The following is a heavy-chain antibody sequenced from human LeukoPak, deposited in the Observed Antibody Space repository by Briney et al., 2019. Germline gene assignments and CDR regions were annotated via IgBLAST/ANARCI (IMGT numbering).Heavy chain of an antibody. Sequence: SETLSLTCAVSGVSVGSGGYSWSWIRQPPGKGLEWIGYIYHSGSSYYNPSLKSRVTIPMDGSKNQISLRLTSVTAADTAVYYCASAYCGGDCYHSLLTDWGQGARVIVSS. V-gene: IGHV4-30-2*01. D-gene: IGHD2-21*02. CDR3: ASAYCGGDCYHSLLTD. J-gene: IGHJ1*01. CDR2: IYHSGSS. CDR1: GVSVGSGGYS.